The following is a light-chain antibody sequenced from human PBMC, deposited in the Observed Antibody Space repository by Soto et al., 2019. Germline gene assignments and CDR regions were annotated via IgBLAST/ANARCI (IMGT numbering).Light chain of an antibody. Sequence: DIPMIQSPSSLSASVGDRVTITCQASQEISNYLNWYQQKPGKAPKLLIYDASNLERGVPSRFSGRGSGIDFTFTISSLQPEDFATYYCQQYDHLPRTFGRGTKVEIK. V-gene: IGKV1-33*01. J-gene: IGKJ1*01. CDR2: DAS. CDR1: QEISNY. CDR3: QQYDHLPRT.